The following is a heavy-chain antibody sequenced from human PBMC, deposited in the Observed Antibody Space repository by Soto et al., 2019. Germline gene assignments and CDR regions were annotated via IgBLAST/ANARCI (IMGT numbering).Heavy chain of an antibody. V-gene: IGHV4-39*01. D-gene: IGHD3-16*01. J-gene: IGHJ4*02. CDR3: ARHEAYDSVWGNYEENDY. CDR1: VDSISSNSYY. Sequence: ETLSLTCTVSVDSISSNSYYGGWVHQPPGKGLEWIGSIYYSGTTYYNPSLKSRVTISVYTSKNQFSLNLSSVTAADTAVYYCARHEAYDSVWGNYEENDYWGQGTLVTVSS. CDR2: IYYSGTT.